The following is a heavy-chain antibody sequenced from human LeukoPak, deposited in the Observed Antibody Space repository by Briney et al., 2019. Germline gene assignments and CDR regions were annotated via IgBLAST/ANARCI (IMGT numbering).Heavy chain of an antibody. CDR2: NRDGSTT. V-gene: IGHV3-74*01. J-gene: IGHJ4*02. CDR3: ARDRRSGESSEIDF. Sequence: GGPLRLSCAASGFTFSNYWVHLVRHAPGKLLVWVSRNRDGSTTNYADSVKGRFTFSRDNVKNTLNLQMNSLRDEDTAVYYCARDRRSGESSEIDFWGQGTLVTVSS. D-gene: IGHD3-10*01. CDR1: GFTFSNYW.